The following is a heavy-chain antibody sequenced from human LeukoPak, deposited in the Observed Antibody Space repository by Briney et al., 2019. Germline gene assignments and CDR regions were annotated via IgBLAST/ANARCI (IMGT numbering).Heavy chain of an antibody. CDR2: IRYDGSNK. CDR3: ARWYGGRILLRGFDP. V-gene: IGHV3-30*02. J-gene: IGHJ5*02. D-gene: IGHD4-23*01. CDR1: GFTFSSYG. Sequence: GGSLRLSCAASGFTFSSYGMHWVRQAPGKGLEWVAFIRYDGSNKYYADSVKGRFTISRDNSKNTMYLQMNSLRAEDTAVYYCARWYGGRILLRGFDPWGQGTLVTVSS.